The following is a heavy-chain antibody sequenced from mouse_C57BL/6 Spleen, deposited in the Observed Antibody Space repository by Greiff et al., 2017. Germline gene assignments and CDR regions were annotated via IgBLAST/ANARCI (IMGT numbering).Heavy chain of an antibody. J-gene: IGHJ4*01. CDR2: INPNNGGT. Sequence: EVQLQQSGPELVKPGASVKISCKASGYTFTDYYMNWVKQSHGKSLEWIGDINPNNGGTSYNQKFKGKATLTVDKSSSTAYMELRSLTSEDSAVYYCASGWDYAMDCWGQGASVTVAS. CDR1: GYTFTDYY. D-gene: IGHD1-2*01. CDR3: ASGWDYAMDC. V-gene: IGHV1-26*01.